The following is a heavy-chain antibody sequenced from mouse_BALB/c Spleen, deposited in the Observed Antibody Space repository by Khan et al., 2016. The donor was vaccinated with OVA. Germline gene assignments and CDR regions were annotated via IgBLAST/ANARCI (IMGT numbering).Heavy chain of an antibody. CDR1: GYSITSDYA. CDR2: ISYSGNT. Sequence: EVQLQESGPGLVKPSQSLSFTCTVTGYSITSDYAWNWIRQFPGNKLEWLGFISYSGNTNYNPSLKSRISITRDTSKNQFFLQLNSVTTEDTATYYCARIWGGDFDYWGQGTTLTVSS. V-gene: IGHV3-2*02. CDR3: ARIWGGDFDY. J-gene: IGHJ2*01.